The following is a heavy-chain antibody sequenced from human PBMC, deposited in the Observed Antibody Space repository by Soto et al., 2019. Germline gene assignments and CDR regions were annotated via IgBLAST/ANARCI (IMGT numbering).Heavy chain of an antibody. CDR1: GYTFSSYW. CDR2: VNGDGSST. D-gene: IGHD2-8*01. Sequence: LRRSCSASGYTFSSYWMHWVRQAPGEGLVWVSRVNGDGSSTSYADPVKGRFTISRDNAKNTVHLQMDSLRAEDTAVYYCARVMANLPWYFDYWGQGTLVTVSS. V-gene: IGHV3-74*01. J-gene: IGHJ4*02. CDR3: ARVMANLPWYFDY.